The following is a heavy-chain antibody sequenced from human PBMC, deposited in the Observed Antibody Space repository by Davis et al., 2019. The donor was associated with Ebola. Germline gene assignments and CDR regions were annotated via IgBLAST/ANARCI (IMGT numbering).Heavy chain of an antibody. CDR2: ISVYNGDT. J-gene: IGHJ6*02. CDR1: EYTLTELP. CDR3: ARVGTTVTTSYYYYGMDV. Sequence: AASVKVSCKVYEYTLTELPMHWVRQAPGKGLEWMGWISVYNGDTKYGKKFQGRMTMTTDRSTSTAYMELRSLTSDDTAVYYCARVGTTVTTSYYYYGMDVWGQGTTVTVSS. D-gene: IGHD4-17*01. V-gene: IGHV1-18*01.